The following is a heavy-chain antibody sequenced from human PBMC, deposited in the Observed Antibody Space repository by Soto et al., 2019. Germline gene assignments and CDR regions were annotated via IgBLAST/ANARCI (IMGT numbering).Heavy chain of an antibody. CDR3: ARRTVPGGYYYGMDV. Sequence: SVKVSCKASAGSFISYAIIWVRQAPGQGLEWMGGIIPIFGTANYAQKFQGRVTITADESTSTAYMELSSLRSEDTAVYYCARRTVPGGYYYGMDVWGQGTTVTVSS. CDR2: IIPIFGTA. J-gene: IGHJ6*02. CDR1: AGSFISYA. D-gene: IGHD2-2*01. V-gene: IGHV1-69*01.